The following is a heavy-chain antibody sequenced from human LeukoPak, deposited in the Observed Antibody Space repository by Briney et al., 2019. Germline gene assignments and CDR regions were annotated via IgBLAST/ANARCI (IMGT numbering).Heavy chain of an antibody. V-gene: IGHV1-2*02. CDR2: INPNSGGT. Sequence: GASVKVSCKASGYTFTGYYMHWVRQAPGQGPEWMGWINPNSGGTNYAQKFQGRVTMTRDTSISTAYMELSRLRSDDTAVYYCARAPIAHNWFDPWGQGTLVTVSS. CDR1: GYTFTGYY. J-gene: IGHJ5*02. D-gene: IGHD2-15*01. CDR3: ARAPIAHNWFDP.